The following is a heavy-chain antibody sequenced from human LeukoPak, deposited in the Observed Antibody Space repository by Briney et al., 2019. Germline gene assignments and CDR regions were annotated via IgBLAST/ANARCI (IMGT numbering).Heavy chain of an antibody. CDR1: GFTFSSYW. J-gene: IGHJ4*02. CDR2: IKQDGSEK. D-gene: IGHD3-22*01. Sequence: GGSLRLSCAASGFTFSSYWMSWVRQAPGKGLEWVANIKQDGSEKYYVDSVKGRFTISRDNAKNSLYLQMNSLRAEDTAVYYCARVGNYYDSSGYCLSFDYWGQGTLVTVSS. V-gene: IGHV3-7*03. CDR3: ARVGNYYDSSGYCLSFDY.